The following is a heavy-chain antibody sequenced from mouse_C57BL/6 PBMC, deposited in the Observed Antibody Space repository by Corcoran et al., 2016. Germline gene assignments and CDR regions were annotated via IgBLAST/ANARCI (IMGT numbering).Heavy chain of an antibody. CDR2: INTYSGVP. D-gene: IGHD3-3*01. CDR1: GYTFTTYG. Sequence: QIQLVQSGPELKKPGETVKISCKASGYTFTTYGMSWVKQAPGKGLKWMGWINTYSGVPTYADDFKGRFAFSLETSASTAYLQINNLKNEDTATYFCARVGTLYAMDYWGQGTSVTVSS. CDR3: ARVGTLYAMDY. V-gene: IGHV9-3*01. J-gene: IGHJ4*01.